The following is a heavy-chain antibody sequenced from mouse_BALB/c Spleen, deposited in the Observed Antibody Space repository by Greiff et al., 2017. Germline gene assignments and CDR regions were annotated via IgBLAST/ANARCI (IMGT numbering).Heavy chain of an antibody. CDR1: GYTFTSYW. Sequence: VQLQQPGAELVKPGASVKMSCKASGYTFTSYWMHWVKQRPGQGLEWIGTIDPSDSYTSYNQKFKGKATLTVDTSSSTAYMQLSSLTSEDSAVYYCTREGSRDYWGQGTTLTVSS. CDR3: TREGSRDY. CDR2: IDPSDSYT. J-gene: IGHJ2*01. V-gene: IGHV1S127*01. D-gene: IGHD1-1*01.